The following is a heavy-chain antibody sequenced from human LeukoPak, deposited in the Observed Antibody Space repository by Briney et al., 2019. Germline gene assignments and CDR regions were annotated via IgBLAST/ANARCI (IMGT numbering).Heavy chain of an antibody. CDR2: IYPGDSDT. CDR3: ARGVGGTYFDF. J-gene: IGHJ4*02. Sequence: GESLKISCKGSGYTFSNYWIGWVRQMPGKGLEWMGIIYPGDSDTTYSPSFQGQVTISSDKAIDTAYLQWSSLKASDTAVYYCARGVGGTYFDFWGQGALVTVSS. CDR1: GYTFSNYW. V-gene: IGHV5-51*01. D-gene: IGHD1-26*01.